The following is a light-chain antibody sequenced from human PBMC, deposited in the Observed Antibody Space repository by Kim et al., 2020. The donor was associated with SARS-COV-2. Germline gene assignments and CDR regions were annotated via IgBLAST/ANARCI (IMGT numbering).Light chain of an antibody. CDR3: QQYGNSPIA. CDR1: QSVSSIY. Sequence: EIVLTQSPGTLSLSPGERATLSCRASQSVSSIYLAWYQQKPGQAPRLLIYGASSRATGIPDRFSGSGSGTDFTLTISRLEPEDFAVYYCQQYGNSPIAVGQGTRLEI. V-gene: IGKV3-20*01. CDR2: GAS. J-gene: IGKJ5*01.